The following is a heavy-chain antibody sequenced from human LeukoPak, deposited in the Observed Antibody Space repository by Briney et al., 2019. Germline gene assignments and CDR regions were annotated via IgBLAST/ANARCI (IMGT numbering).Heavy chain of an antibody. J-gene: IGHJ4*02. CDR1: GDSVSSNSAA. D-gene: IGHD6-13*01. CDR3: ARGEMRWYSSSWYYFDY. V-gene: IGHV6-1*01. Sequence: SQTLSLTCAISGDSVSSNSAAWNWIRQSPSRGLEWLGRTYYRSKWYNDYAVSVKSRITINPDTSKNQFSLQLSSVTPEDTAVYYCARGEMRWYSSSWYYFDYWGQGTLVTVSS. CDR2: TYYRSKWYN.